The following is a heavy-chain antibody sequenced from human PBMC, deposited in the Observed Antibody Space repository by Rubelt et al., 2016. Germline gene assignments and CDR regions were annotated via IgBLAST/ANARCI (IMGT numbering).Heavy chain of an antibody. CDR3: ARVWGRGSVGD. Sequence: QLQLQESGPGLVKPSETLSLTCTVSGDSISNNNYYWGWIRQPPGKGLEWIGSIYYSGTTYYNPSLRCRGTMSDATSKYQLFVRRSCVTSADKAVYACARVWGRGSVGDWGQGTLVTVSS. V-gene: IGHV4-39*07. J-gene: IGHJ4*02. CDR2: IYYSGTT. D-gene: IGHD3-16*01. CDR1: GDSISNNNYY.